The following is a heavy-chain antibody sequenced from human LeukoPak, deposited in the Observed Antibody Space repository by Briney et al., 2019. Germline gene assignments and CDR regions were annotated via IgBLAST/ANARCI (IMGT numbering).Heavy chain of an antibody. CDR2: ISTSSIYI. CDR1: GFSFSSYT. J-gene: IGHJ4*02. V-gene: IGHV3-21*01. D-gene: IGHD5/OR15-5a*01. Sequence: GGSLRLSCAASGFSFSSYTMNWVRQAPGKGLEWVSSISTSSIYIYYADSVKGRFTLSRDNARNSVYLQMSSLRAEDTAVYYCARGDIVSTIPFDYWGQGILVTVSS. CDR3: ARGDIVSTIPFDY.